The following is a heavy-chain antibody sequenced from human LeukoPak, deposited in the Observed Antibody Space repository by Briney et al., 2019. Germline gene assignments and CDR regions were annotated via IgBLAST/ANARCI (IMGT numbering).Heavy chain of an antibody. V-gene: IGHV3-23*01. CDR1: GFAFSSHA. J-gene: IGHJ2*01. CDR2: ISGSGGST. D-gene: IGHD4-23*01. Sequence: GGSLRLSCAASGFAFSSHAMRWVRQAQGKGLEWVSAISGSGGSTYYADSVKGRFTILRDNSKNTLYLQMNSLRAEDTAVYYCAKTPAGYSTTLGYFDFWGRGTLVTVSS. CDR3: AKTPAGYSTTLGYFDF.